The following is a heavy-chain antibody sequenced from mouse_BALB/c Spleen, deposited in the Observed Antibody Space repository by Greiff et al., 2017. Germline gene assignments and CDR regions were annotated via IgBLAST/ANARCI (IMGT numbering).Heavy chain of an antibody. V-gene: IGHV3-2*02. CDR1: GYSITSDYA. CDR3: ARVGYYFDY. Sequence: EVKLMESGPGLVKPSQSLSLTCTVTGYSITSDYAWNWIRQFPGNKLEWMGYISYSGSTSYNPSLKSRISITRDTSKNQFFLQLNSVTTEDTATYYCARVGYYFDYWGQGTTLTVSS. CDR2: ISYSGST. J-gene: IGHJ2*01. D-gene: IGHD2-2*01.